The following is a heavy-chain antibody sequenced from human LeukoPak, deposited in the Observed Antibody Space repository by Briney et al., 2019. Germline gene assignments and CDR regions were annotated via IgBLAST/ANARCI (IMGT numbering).Heavy chain of an antibody. D-gene: IGHD2-21*02. J-gene: IGHJ4*02. Sequence: GGSLRLSCAASGFTFSSYAMSWVRQAPGKGLEWVSAISGSGGSTYYADSVKGRFTISRDNSKNTLYLQMNNLRAEDTAVYYCAKDQGGDFYYFDYWGQGTLVTVSS. CDR2: ISGSGGST. CDR3: AKDQGGDFYYFDY. CDR1: GFTFSSYA. V-gene: IGHV3-23*01.